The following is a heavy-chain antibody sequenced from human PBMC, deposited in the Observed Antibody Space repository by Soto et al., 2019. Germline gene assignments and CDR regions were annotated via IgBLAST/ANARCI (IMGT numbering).Heavy chain of an antibody. J-gene: IGHJ4*02. V-gene: IGHV3-11*01. CDR2: ISSSGSTI. Sequence: QVQLVESGGGLVKPGGSLRLSCAASGFTLSDYYMSWIRQAPGKGLEWVSYISSSGSTIYCADSMKGRFTISRDNAKNSRYLQMSGLRAGDTAVYYWARVGPALDDWGQGTLVTVCS. CDR1: GFTLSDYY. CDR3: ARVGPALDD. D-gene: IGHD1-26*01.